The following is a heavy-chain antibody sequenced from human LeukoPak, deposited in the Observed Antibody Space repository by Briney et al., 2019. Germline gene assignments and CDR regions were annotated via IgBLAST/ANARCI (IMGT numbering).Heavy chain of an antibody. D-gene: IGHD3-9*01. V-gene: IGHV1-58*01. CDR2: IFVGSGNT. Sequence: SVNVSCKASGFTFTSSAVQWVRQARRQRLEGIGWIFVGSGNTNYAQKFQERVTITRDRSTRTASMELSSLRSEATAVYYCAASPYYDILTGYYPDAFDIWGQGTMVTVSS. CDR3: AASPYYDILTGYYPDAFDI. CDR1: GFTFTSSA. J-gene: IGHJ3*02.